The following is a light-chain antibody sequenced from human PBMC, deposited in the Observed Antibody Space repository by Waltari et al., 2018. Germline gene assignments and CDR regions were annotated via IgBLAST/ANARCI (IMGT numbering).Light chain of an antibody. J-gene: IGLJ3*02. V-gene: IGLV1-44*01. Sequence: QSALTQEASVSGTVGQKVTLSCTGHSTNIGSHPVGWYQQISHGAPKTVMFGNSLPSGIPDRFSGSKSGTTDSLTISGLQPEDEADYYCSTWDYSLSIWVFGGGTKLTVL. CDR1: STNIGSHP. CDR2: GNS. CDR3: STWDYSLSIWV.